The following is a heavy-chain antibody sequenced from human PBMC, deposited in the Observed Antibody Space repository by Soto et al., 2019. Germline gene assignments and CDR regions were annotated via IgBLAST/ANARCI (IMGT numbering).Heavy chain of an antibody. V-gene: IGHV4-61*01. CDR3: ARLNYFDRSGYLPRDY. CDR2: IYYTGST. D-gene: IGHD3-22*01. CDR1: GVSVSSGTYY. J-gene: IGHJ4*02. Sequence: QVQLQESGPGLVKPSETLSLTCTVSGVSVSSGTYYWTWIRQPPGKGLEWIGYIYYTGSTNYNPSLKRRVTRSVDTSKKQFSLKLRSVTAADTAVYYCARLNYFDRSGYLPRDYWGQGTLVTVSS.